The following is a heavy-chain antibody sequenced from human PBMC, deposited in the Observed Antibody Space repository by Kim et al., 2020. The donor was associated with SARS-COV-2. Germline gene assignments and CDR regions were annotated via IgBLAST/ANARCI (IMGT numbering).Heavy chain of an antibody. Sequence: GKGLEGSGYIYYSGSTNFNPSLKSRVTISVDTSKNQFSLKLSSVTAADTAVYYCARVVEGYSSGWYEDYGCQGTLVTVSS. J-gene: IGHJ4*02. CDR2: IYYSGST. V-gene: IGHV4-59*01. CDR3: ARVVEGYSSGWYEDY. D-gene: IGHD6-19*01.